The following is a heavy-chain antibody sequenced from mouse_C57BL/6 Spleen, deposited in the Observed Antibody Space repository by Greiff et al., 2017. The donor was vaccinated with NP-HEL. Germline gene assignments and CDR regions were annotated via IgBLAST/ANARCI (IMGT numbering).Heavy chain of an antibody. V-gene: IGHV2-9-1*01. CDR2: IWTGGGT. CDR1: GFSLTSYA. CDR3: ARQGLYYYGSSWYFDV. Sequence: VKLMESGPGLVAPSQSLSITCTVSGFSLTSYAISWVRQPPGKGLEWLGVIWTGGGTNYNSALKSRLSISKDNSKSQVFLKMNSLQTDDTARYYCARQGLYYYGSSWYFDVWGTGTTVTVSS. D-gene: IGHD1-1*01. J-gene: IGHJ1*03.